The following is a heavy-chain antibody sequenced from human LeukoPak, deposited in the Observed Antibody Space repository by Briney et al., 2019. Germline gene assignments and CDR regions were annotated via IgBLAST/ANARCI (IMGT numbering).Heavy chain of an antibody. V-gene: IGHV3-13*01. CDR2: LGSAGDK. CDR1: GFTLSDYD. CDR3: ARAKRETSTRPWTSGMDV. Sequence: GGSLRLSCAASGFTLSDYDIHWVRQPIGKGLDWVSGLGSAGDKYHAGSERGRFTISREDAENSVYLQMNGLRPEDAAIYYCARAKRETSTRPWTSGMDVWGQGTRVTVSS. J-gene: IGHJ6*02. D-gene: IGHD3/OR15-3a*01.